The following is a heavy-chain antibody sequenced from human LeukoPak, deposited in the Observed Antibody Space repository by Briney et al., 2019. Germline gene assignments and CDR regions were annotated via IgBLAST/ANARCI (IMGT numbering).Heavy chain of an antibody. CDR1: GFTFSSYG. J-gene: IGHJ4*02. CDR3: ATVRGCGGDCYYLDY. V-gene: IGHV3-33*07. D-gene: IGHD2-21*02. Sequence: GRSLRLSCAASGFTFSSYGMYWVRQAPGKGLEWVTIIWYDGSNKYYADSVKGRFIISRDNSKNTLYLQMNSLRAEDTAVYYCATVRGCGGDCYYLDYWGQGTLVTVSS. CDR2: IWYDGSNK.